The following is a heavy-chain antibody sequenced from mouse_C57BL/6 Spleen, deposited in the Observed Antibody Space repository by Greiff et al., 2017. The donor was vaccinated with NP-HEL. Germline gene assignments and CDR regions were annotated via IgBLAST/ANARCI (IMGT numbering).Heavy chain of an antibody. Sequence: DVKLQESGGGLVQPGGSMKLSCVASGFTFSNYWMNWVRQSPEKGLEWVAQIRLKSDNYATHYAESVKGRFTISRDDSKSSVYLQMNNLRAEDTGIYYCTVYYGNYVGAYWGQGTLVTVSA. CDR2: IRLKSDNYAT. J-gene: IGHJ3*01. CDR3: TVYYGNYVGAY. D-gene: IGHD2-1*01. V-gene: IGHV6-3*01. CDR1: GFTFSNYW.